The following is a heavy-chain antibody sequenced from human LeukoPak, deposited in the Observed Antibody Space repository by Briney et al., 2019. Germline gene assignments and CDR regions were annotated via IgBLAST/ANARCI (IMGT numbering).Heavy chain of an antibody. CDR2: ISSSSSYI. V-gene: IGHV3-21*01. D-gene: IGHD2-15*01. CDR3: ARGGDIVVVVAATPDYYGMDV. CDR1: GFTFSSYS. J-gene: IGHJ6*02. Sequence: GGSLRLSCAASGFTFSSYSMNWVSQAPGKGLEWVSSISSSSSYIYYADSVKGRFTISRDNAKNSLYLQMNSLRAEDTAVYYCARGGDIVVVVAATPDYYGMDVWGQGTTVTVSS.